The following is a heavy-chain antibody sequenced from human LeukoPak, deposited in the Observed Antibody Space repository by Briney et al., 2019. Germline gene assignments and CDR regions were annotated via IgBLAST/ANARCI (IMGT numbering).Heavy chain of an antibody. D-gene: IGHD2-2*01. CDR1: GYSFTSYW. V-gene: IGHV5-51*01. Sequence: GESLKISCKGSGYSFTSYWIGWVRQMPGKGLEGMGIIYPGDSDTRYSPSFQGQVTISADKSISTAYLQWSSLKASDTAMYYCARRAEPAAMGYYYYMDVWGKGTTVTVSS. J-gene: IGHJ6*03. CDR2: IYPGDSDT. CDR3: ARRAEPAAMGYYYYMDV.